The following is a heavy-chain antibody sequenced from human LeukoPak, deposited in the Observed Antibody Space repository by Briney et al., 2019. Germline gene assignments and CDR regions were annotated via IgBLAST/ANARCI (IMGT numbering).Heavy chain of an antibody. CDR2: SYYSGST. J-gene: IGHJ4*02. V-gene: IGHV4-59*01. D-gene: IGHD1-26*01. CDR3: ARDVVGGGNFDY. Sequence: KSSETLSLTCTVSGDSISSYYWSWIRQPPGKGLEWIGCSYYSGSTNYNPSLKSRVTISVDTSKNQFSLKLSSVTAADTAVYYCARDVVGGGNFDYWGQGTLVTVSS. CDR1: GDSISSYY.